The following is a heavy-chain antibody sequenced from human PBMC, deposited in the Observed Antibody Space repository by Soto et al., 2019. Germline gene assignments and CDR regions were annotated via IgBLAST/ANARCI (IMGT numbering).Heavy chain of an antibody. J-gene: IGHJ4*02. D-gene: IGHD6-19*01. CDR3: ARTTTVAGTPEFDY. CDR1: GFTFSRFN. Sequence: QVQLLESGGGVVQPGRSLRVSCAASGFTFSRFNMHRVRQAPGKGLEWVALISYDGSNKYVDSVKGRFTISRDNSKNTLYLQMNSLRAEDSAVYYCARTTTVAGTPEFDYWGQGTLVTVSS. V-gene: IGHV3-30-3*01. CDR2: ISYDGSNK.